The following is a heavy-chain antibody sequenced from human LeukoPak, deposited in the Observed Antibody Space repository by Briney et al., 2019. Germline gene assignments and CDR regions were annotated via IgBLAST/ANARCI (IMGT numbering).Heavy chain of an antibody. Sequence: ASVKVSCKASGYTFTSYGISWVRQAPGQGLEWMGWISAYNGNTNYAQKLQGRVTMTRDMSTSTVYMELSSLRSEDTAVYYCANGGWSDAFDIWGQGTMVTVSS. CDR2: ISAYNGNT. V-gene: IGHV1-18*01. D-gene: IGHD2-15*01. CDR3: ANGGWSDAFDI. J-gene: IGHJ3*02. CDR1: GYTFTSYG.